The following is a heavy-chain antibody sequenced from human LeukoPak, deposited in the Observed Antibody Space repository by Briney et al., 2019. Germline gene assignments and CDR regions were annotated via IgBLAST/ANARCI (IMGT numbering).Heavy chain of an antibody. J-gene: IGHJ4*02. CDR3: ARDQEAVAVGSSWDY. CDR2: ISSSSSYI. D-gene: IGHD6-19*01. CDR1: GFTFSSYS. V-gene: IGHV3-21*01. Sequence: GGSLRLSCATSGFTFSSYSMNWVRQAPGKGLEWVSSISSSSSYIYYADSVKGRFTISRDNAKNSLYLQMNSLRAEDTAVYYCARDQEAVAVGSSWDYWGQGTLVTVSS.